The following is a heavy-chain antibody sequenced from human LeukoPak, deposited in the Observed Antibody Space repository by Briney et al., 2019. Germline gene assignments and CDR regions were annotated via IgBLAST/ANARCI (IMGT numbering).Heavy chain of an antibody. V-gene: IGHV4-59*08. CDR2: IYYGGST. Sequence: SETLSLTCTVSGGSIRSYYWSWIRQPPGKGLEWIGYIYYGGSTNYNPSLKSRVTISVDTSKNHFSLKLSSVTAADTAVYYCASLSYRDAYNFDYWGQGTLVTVSS. CDR1: GGSIRSYY. D-gene: IGHD5-24*01. J-gene: IGHJ4*02. CDR3: ASLSYRDAYNFDY.